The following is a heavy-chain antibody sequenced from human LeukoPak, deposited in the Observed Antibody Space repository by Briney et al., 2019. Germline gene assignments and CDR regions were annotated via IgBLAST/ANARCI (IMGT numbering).Heavy chain of an antibody. D-gene: IGHD3-10*01. CDR2: INHSGST. V-gene: IGHV4-34*01. J-gene: IGHJ5*02. CDR3: AREGTHYITYYHWLDP. CDR1: GGSFSGYY. Sequence: SETLSLTCAVYGGSFSGYYWSWIRQPPGKGLEWIGEINHSGSTNYNPSLKSRVTISIDTSKNHFSLKLTSVTAADTAVYYCAREGTHYITYYHWLDPWGQGTLVTVSS.